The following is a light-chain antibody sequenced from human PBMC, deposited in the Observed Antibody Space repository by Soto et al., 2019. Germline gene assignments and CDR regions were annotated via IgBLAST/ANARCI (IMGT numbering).Light chain of an antibody. V-gene: IGKV3-11*01. Sequence: EIVLTQSPGTLSLSPGERATLSCRASQSFNSIYLAWYQQKPGQAPRLLIYDASNRATGIPARFSGSGSGTDFTLTISSLEPEDFAVYYCQQRSKWPLTFGGGTKVDNK. CDR1: QSFNSIY. CDR3: QQRSKWPLT. J-gene: IGKJ4*01. CDR2: DAS.